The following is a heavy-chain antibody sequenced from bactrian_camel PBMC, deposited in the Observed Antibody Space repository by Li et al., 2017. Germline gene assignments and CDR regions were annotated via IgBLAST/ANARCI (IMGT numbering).Heavy chain of an antibody. CDR3: AADPWAGHRDIFRC. Sequence: HVQLVESGGNSVQAGGSLRLSCEVSGYSVRELYMAWFRQAPGLEREGVAAIDKSGMTTYAGSLQGRFTISRGNAQNMMFLQMNSLKAEDTALYYCAADPWAGHRDIFRCWGQGTQVTVS. J-gene: IGHJ4*01. V-gene: IGHV3S53*01. CDR2: IDKSGMT. D-gene: IGHD1*01. CDR1: GYSVRELY.